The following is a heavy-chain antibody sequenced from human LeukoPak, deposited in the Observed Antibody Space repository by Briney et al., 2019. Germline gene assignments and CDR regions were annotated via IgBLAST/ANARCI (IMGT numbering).Heavy chain of an antibody. CDR3: ARHDDYGGNFFDY. CDR1: GFTFSSYG. CDR2: IRYDGSNK. J-gene: IGHJ4*02. D-gene: IGHD4-23*01. Sequence: GGSLRLSCAASGFTFSSYGMHWVRQAPGKGLEWVAFIRYDGSNKYYADSVKGRITISRDNSKNTLYLQMNSLRAEDTAVYYCARHDDYGGNFFDYWGQGTLVTVSS. V-gene: IGHV3-30*02.